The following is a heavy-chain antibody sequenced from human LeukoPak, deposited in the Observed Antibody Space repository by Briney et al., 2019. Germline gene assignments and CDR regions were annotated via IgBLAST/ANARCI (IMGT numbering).Heavy chain of an antibody. CDR2: ISSSSSSI. Sequence: GGSLRLSCAASGFIFSSYSMNWVRQAPGKGLEWVSYISSSSSSIYYADAVKGRFTISRDNAKNSLYLQMNSLRAEDTAVYYCASSNDYGGFYYMDVWGKGTTVTVSS. D-gene: IGHD4-23*01. CDR3: ASSNDYGGFYYMDV. CDR1: GFIFSSYS. V-gene: IGHV3-48*01. J-gene: IGHJ6*03.